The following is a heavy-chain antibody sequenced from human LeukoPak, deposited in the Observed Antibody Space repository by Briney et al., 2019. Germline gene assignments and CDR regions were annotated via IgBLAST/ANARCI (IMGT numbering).Heavy chain of an antibody. D-gene: IGHD2-15*01. V-gene: IGHV3-23*01. J-gene: IGHJ4*02. CDR2: ISGSGGST. Sequence: GGSLRLSCAASGFTFSSYAMSWVRQAPGKGLEWVSAISGSGGSTYYADSVKGRFTISRDNSKNTLYLQMNSLRAEDTAVYYCASRYCSGGSCYLDYWGQGTLVSVSS. CDR1: GFTFSSYA. CDR3: ASRYCSGGSCYLDY.